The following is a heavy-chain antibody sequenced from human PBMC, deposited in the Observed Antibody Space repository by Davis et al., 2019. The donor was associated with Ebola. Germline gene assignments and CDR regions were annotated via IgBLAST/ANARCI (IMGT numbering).Heavy chain of an antibody. D-gene: IGHD4-23*01. Sequence: GESLKISCAASGFTFSSYGMHWVRQAPGKGLEWVAVISYDGSNKYYADSVKGRFTISRDNSKNTLYLQMNSLRAEDTAVYYCARGATVGYFDYWGQGTLVTVSS. J-gene: IGHJ4*02. CDR2: ISYDGSNK. V-gene: IGHV3-30*03. CDR1: GFTFSSYG. CDR3: ARGATVGYFDY.